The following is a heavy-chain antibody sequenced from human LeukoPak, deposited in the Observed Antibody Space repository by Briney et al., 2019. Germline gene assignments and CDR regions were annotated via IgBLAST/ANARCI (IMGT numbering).Heavy chain of an antibody. CDR1: GFTFGDYA. CDR2: IRSKAYGGTT. CDR3: TREDRCSTSCYGHY. J-gene: IGHJ4*02. V-gene: IGHV3-49*04. Sequence: SCKASGFTFGDYAMSWVRQAPGKGLEWVGFIRSKAYGGTTEYAASVKGRFTISRDDSKSIAYLQMNSLKTEDTAVYYCTREDRCSTSCYGHYWGQGTLVTVSS. D-gene: IGHD2-2*01.